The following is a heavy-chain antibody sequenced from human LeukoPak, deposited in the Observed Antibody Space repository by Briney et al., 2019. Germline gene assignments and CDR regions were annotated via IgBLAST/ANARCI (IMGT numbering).Heavy chain of an antibody. CDR3: ARDAAVVGQGSEY. CDR2: IIPIFGTA. CDR1: GGTFSSYA. V-gene: IGHV1-69*01. D-gene: IGHD6-19*01. J-gene: IGHJ4*02. Sequence: SVKVSCKASGGTFSSYAISWVRQAPGQGLEWMGGIIPIFGTANYAQKFQGRVTITADESTSTAYMELSSLRSDDTAVYYCARDAAVVGQGSEYWGQGTLVTVSS.